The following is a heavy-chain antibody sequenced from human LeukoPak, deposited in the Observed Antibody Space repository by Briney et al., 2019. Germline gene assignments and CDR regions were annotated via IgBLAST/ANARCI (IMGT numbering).Heavy chain of an antibody. Sequence: GESLKISCKGSGYSFTSYWIGWVRQMPGRGLEWMGIIYPGDSDTRYSPSFQGQVTISAEKSISTAYLQWSSLKASDTAMYYCARRVGFNGDAFDIWGQGTMVTVSS. J-gene: IGHJ3*02. CDR1: GYSFTSYW. V-gene: IGHV5-51*01. CDR3: ARRVGFNGDAFDI. CDR2: IYPGDSDT. D-gene: IGHD2-8*01.